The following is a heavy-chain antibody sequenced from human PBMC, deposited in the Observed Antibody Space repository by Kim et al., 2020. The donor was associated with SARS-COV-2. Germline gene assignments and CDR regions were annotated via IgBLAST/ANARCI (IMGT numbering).Heavy chain of an antibody. CDR1: GFTLSRHA. V-gene: IGHV3-23*01. CDR2: LSSGGDGT. J-gene: IGHJ1*01. Sequence: GGSLRLSCAASGFTLSRHAMSWVRQAPGKGLEWVSALSSGGDGTYYADSVKGRFTISRDTSQNTLYLQMNSLRAEDTAIYYCANSYSRYIEFFQHWGRGSLVTVSS. D-gene: IGHD1-26*01. CDR3: ANSYSRYIEFFQH.